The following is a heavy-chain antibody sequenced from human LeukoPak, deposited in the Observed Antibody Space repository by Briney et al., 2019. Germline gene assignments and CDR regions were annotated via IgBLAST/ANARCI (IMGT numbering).Heavy chain of an antibody. D-gene: IGHD3-3*01. Sequence: ASVKVSCKASGYTFTSYGISWVRQAPGQGLEWMGWINPNSGGTNYAQKFQGRGTMTRDTSISTAYMELSRLRSDDTALYYCAREGYIDFWSGYHGGFDYWGQGTLVTVSS. CDR2: INPNSGGT. J-gene: IGHJ4*02. CDR1: GYTFTSYG. V-gene: IGHV1-2*02. CDR3: AREGYIDFWSGYHGGFDY.